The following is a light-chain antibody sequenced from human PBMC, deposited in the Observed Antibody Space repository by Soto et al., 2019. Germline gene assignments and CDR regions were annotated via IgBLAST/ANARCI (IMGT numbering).Light chain of an antibody. Sequence: QSVLTQPASVSGSPGQSITISCTGTSSDIGIFNYVSWYQQHPGKAPKLRIYEVTNRPSGVSDRFSGSKSGSTASLNISGLQADDEADYYCSSYTSSSALGVFGGGTKLTVL. CDR1: SSDIGIFNY. V-gene: IGLV2-14*01. CDR2: EVT. CDR3: SSYTSSSALGV. J-gene: IGLJ3*02.